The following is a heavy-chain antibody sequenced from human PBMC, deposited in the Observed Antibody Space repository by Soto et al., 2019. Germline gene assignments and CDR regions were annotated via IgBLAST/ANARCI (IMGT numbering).Heavy chain of an antibody. D-gene: IGHD6-13*01. Sequence: VGSLRLSCAASGFTFSSYGMHWVRQAPGKGLEWVAVISYDGSNKYYADSVKGRFTISRDNSKNTLYLQMNSLRAEDTAVYYCAKDAGSSSWYLDYWGQGTLVTVSS. CDR2: ISYDGSNK. CDR3: AKDAGSSSWYLDY. V-gene: IGHV3-30*18. CDR1: GFTFSSYG. J-gene: IGHJ4*02.